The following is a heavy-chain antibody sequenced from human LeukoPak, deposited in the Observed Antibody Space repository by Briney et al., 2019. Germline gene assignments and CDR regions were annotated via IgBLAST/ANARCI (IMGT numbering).Heavy chain of an antibody. J-gene: IGHJ5*02. CDR1: GGSFSGYY. Sequence: SETLSLTCAVYGGSFSGYYWSWIRQPLGKGLEWIGEINHSGSTNYNPSLKGRVTISVDTSKNQFSLKLSSVTAADTAVYYCARSHYYDSSGSQNNWFDPWGQGTLVTVSS. V-gene: IGHV4-34*01. D-gene: IGHD3-22*01. CDR2: INHSGST. CDR3: ARSHYYDSSGSQNNWFDP.